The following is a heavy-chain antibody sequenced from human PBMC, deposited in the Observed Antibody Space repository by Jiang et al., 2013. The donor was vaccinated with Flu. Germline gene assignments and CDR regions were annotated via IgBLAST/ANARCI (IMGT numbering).Heavy chain of an antibody. D-gene: IGHD3-10*01. Sequence: SGAEVKKPGASVKVSCKVSGYTLTELSMHWVRQAPGKGLEWMGGFDPEDGETIYAQKFQGRVTMTEDTSTDTAYMELSSLRSEDTAVYYCATGSPKYYYGSGSYPDFDYWGRGTLVTVSS. J-gene: IGHJ4*02. CDR3: ATGSPKYYYGSGSYPDFDY. CDR1: GYTLTELS. V-gene: IGHV1-24*01. CDR2: FDPEDGET.